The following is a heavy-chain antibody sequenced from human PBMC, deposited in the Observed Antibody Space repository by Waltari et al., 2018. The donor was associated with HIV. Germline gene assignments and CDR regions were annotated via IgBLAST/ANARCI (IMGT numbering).Heavy chain of an antibody. CDR3: ARHPYSSSGFDH. CDR1: GYRFTTYW. J-gene: IGHJ4*02. D-gene: IGHD6-13*01. Sequence: EVQLVQSGAEVKKPGESLRISCKVSGYRFTTYWIGWVRQMPGKGLEWMAIIYPGDSETRYSPSFQGQVTISVDKAVSTAYLQWSSLKASDTAIYYCARHPYSSSGFDHWGQGTLVTVSS. CDR2: IYPGDSET. V-gene: IGHV5-51*01.